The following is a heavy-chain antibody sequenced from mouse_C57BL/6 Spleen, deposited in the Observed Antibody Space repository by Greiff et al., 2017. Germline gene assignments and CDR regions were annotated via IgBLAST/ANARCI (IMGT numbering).Heavy chain of an antibody. CDR1: GFTFSSSA. CDR2: ISSGGDYI. CDR3: TRDDEGFAY. D-gene: IGHD2-3*01. V-gene: IGHV5-9-1*02. Sequence: DVTLVESGEGLVKPGGSLKLSCAASGFTFSSSAMSWVRQTPEKRLEWVAYISSGGDYIYYADTVKGRFTISRDNARNTLYLQMSSLKSEDTAMYYCTRDDEGFAYWGQGTLVTVSA. J-gene: IGHJ3*01.